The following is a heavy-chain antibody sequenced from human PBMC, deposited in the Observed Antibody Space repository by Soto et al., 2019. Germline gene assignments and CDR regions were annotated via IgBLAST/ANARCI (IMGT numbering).Heavy chain of an antibody. CDR1: GFTFSIYA. J-gene: IGHJ4*02. D-gene: IGHD6-19*01. CDR2: ISYDGTKT. CDR3: AKGRGTRTQWLIDPVDY. V-gene: IGHV3-30*18. Sequence: QVQLVESGGGVVQPGRSLRVSCAASGFTFSIYAMHWVRQAPGTGLEWVAVISYDGTKTYYAGSLKGRFTISRDNSKNTVYPKMNILRDEDTAVYYCAKGRGTRTQWLIDPVDYWAQGTLVTVS.